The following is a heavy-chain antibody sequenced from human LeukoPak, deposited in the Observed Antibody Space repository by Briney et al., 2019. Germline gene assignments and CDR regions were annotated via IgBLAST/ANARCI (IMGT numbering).Heavy chain of an antibody. D-gene: IGHD3-9*01. J-gene: IGHJ4*02. CDR3: ARDPSRYYDILTGYYYFDY. V-gene: IGHV1-18*01. CDR2: INPYKGNT. CDR1: GYTFTSYG. Sequence: GASVKVSCKASGYTFTSYGISWVRQAPGQGLEWMAWINPYKGNTNYAQKFQGWVTMTRDTSISTAYMELSRLRSDDTAVYYCARDPSRYYDILTGYYYFDYWGQGTLVTVSS.